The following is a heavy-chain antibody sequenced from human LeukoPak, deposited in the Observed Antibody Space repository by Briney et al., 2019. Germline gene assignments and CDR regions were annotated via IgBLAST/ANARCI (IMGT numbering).Heavy chain of an antibody. CDR2: IYYSGST. CDR1: GGSISSYY. Sequence: SETLSLTCTVSGGSISSYYWRWIRQPPGKGLEWMGYIYYSGSTNYNPSLKSPVTISVDTSKNQFSLKLSSVAAADTAVYYCARLYFDWPDWYFDLWGRGTLVTVSS. D-gene: IGHD3-9*01. J-gene: IGHJ2*01. V-gene: IGHV4-59*01. CDR3: ARLYFDWPDWYFDL.